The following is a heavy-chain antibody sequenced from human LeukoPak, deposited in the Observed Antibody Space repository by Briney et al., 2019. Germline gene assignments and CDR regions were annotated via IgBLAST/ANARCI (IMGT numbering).Heavy chain of an antibody. Sequence: PAGSLRLSCAASGFTITKNYMNWVRQAPGKGLDWVSVTYTEGPTYYADSVKGRFTISRDTSRNTVYLQMNSLSAEDTAVYYCARENTASQRHFDYWGQGTLVTVSS. CDR1: GFTITKNY. V-gene: IGHV3-66*01. CDR3: ARENTASQRHFDY. J-gene: IGHJ4*02. CDR2: TYTEGPT. D-gene: IGHD2-2*01.